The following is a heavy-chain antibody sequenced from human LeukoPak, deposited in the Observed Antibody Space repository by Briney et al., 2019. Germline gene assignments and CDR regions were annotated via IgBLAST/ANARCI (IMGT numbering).Heavy chain of an antibody. D-gene: IGHD5-18*01. CDR3: ARAPERWYSYGSYTYYYMDV. J-gene: IGHJ6*03. CDR2: INPNSGGT. CDR1: GYTFTGYY. V-gene: IGHV1-2*02. Sequence: ASVKVSCKASGYTFTGYYIHWVRQAPGQGLEWMGWINPNSGGTYYAQKFQSRVTMTRDTSISTAYMELSRLRSDDTTVYYCARAPERWYSYGSYTYYYMDVWGKGTTVTVSS.